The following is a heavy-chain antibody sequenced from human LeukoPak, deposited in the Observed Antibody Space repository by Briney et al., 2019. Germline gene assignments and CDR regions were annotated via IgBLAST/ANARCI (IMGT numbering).Heavy chain of an antibody. CDR2: INPNSGGK. V-gene: IGHV1-2*06. Sequence: ASVKVSCKASEYTFTGYYMHWVRQAPGQGLEWMGRINPNSGGKNYAQKLQGRVTMTRDTSISTVYMELSRLRSDDTAVYYCAISGGPGVGALGYWGQGNLVTVSS. D-gene: IGHD1-26*01. J-gene: IGHJ4*02. CDR3: AISGGPGVGALGY. CDR1: EYTFTGYY.